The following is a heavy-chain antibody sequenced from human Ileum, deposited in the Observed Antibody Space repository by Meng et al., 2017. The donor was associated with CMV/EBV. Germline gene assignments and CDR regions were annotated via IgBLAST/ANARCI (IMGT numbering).Heavy chain of an antibody. J-gene: IGHJ4*02. CDR1: GFTISTNW. D-gene: IGHD1-14*01. V-gene: IGHV3-74*03. CDR2: INNDGSRA. CDR3: ARDTEGY. Sequence: SLRLSWVASGFTISTNWMHWVRQVPGKGLVWVSGINNDGSRATYADFVKGRFTISRDNAKNTAYLEMNSLGPEDTAMYYCARDTEGYWGQGTLVTVSS.